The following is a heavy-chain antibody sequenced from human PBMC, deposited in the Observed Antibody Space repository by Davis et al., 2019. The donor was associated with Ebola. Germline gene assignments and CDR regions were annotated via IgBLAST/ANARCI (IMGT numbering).Heavy chain of an antibody. V-gene: IGHV4-31*03. CDR3: ARGQRFTGNWFDP. Sequence: LRLSCTVSGGSISSGGYYWSWIRQHPGKGLEWIGYIYYSGSTYYNPSLKSRVTISVDTSKNQFSLKLSSVTAADTAVYYCARGQRFTGNWFDPWGQGTLVTVSS. CDR2: IYYSGST. J-gene: IGHJ5*02. CDR1: GGSISSGGYY. D-gene: IGHD3-3*01.